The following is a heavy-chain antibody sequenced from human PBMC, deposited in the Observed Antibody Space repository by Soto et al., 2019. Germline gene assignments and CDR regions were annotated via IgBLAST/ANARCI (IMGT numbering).Heavy chain of an antibody. CDR3: ARSRHGSGSYTHFYYGLDV. CDR2: ISFDGSTE. CDR1: GFTFISYA. D-gene: IGHD3-10*01. J-gene: IGHJ6*02. Sequence: QVQLVESGGGVVQPWRSLRLSCAASGFTFISYAMHWVRQAPGKGLEWVAVISFDGSTEYYADSVKGRFTISRDNSKNTVYLQINSLRSDDTAVYYCARSRHGSGSYTHFYYGLDVWGQGTTVTVSS. V-gene: IGHV3-30-3*01.